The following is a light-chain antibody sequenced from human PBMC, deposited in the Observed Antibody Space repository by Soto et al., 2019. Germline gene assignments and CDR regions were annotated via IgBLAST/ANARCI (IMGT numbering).Light chain of an antibody. CDR1: QNINNY. CDR3: QQYENLRT. V-gene: IGKV1-33*01. Sequence: DIQMTQSPSSLSASVGDRVTITCQASQNINNYLNWYQQKPGRAPKLLIYNASNLEEGVPSRFRGSGSGTDFTFTISRLQPEDIATYYCQQYENLRTFGQGTRLEIK. CDR2: NAS. J-gene: IGKJ5*01.